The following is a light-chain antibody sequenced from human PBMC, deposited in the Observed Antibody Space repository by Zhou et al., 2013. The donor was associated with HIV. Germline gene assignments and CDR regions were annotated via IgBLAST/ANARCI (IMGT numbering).Light chain of an antibody. Sequence: DIQMTQSPSTLSASVGDRITITCRASQSVSTYLAWYQQRPGRAPKLLVSGASTLESGVPSRFSGSGSGTEFSLTITALQPDDFATYFCQQYNSFPLTFGGGTKVEIK. CDR3: QQYNSFPLT. CDR1: QSVSTY. V-gene: IGKV1-5*01. J-gene: IGKJ4*01. CDR2: GAS.